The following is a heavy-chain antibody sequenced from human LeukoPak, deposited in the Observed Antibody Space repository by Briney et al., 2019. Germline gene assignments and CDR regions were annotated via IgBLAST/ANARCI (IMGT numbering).Heavy chain of an antibody. J-gene: IGHJ4*02. CDR1: GFTFSSYA. CDR2: ISYDGSNK. CDR3: AKDNYDSSGYYYQIYYFDY. D-gene: IGHD3-22*01. Sequence: GGSLRLSCAASGFTFSSYAMHWVRQAPGKGLEWVAVISYDGSNKYYADSVKGRFTISRDNSKNTLYLQMNSLRAEDTAVYYCAKDNYDSSGYYYQIYYFDYWGQGTLVTVSS. V-gene: IGHV3-30-3*01.